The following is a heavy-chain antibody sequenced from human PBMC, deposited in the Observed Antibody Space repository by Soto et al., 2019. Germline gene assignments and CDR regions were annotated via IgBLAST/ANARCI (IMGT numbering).Heavy chain of an antibody. Sequence: EVQLVESGGGSVQPGRSLRVSCAASGFSFDDYGMHWVRQVPGKGLEWVSGISWDSGSIGYAGSVRGRFTISRDNAKNSLYLQMNSLRAEDTALYYCAKEIRASGTQRQDGFDIWGQGTMVTVSS. CDR3: AKEIRASGTQRQDGFDI. V-gene: IGHV3-9*01. J-gene: IGHJ3*02. CDR2: ISWDSGSI. CDR1: GFSFDDYG. D-gene: IGHD1-26*01.